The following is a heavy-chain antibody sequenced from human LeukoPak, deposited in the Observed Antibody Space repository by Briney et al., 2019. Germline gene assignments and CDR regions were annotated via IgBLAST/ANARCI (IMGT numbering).Heavy chain of an antibody. CDR2: ISAGGGST. CDR1: GLTFSDYS. Sequence: GGSLRLSCAASGLTFSDYSMTWVRQAPGKGLFWVSGISAGGGSTYYADSAKGRFSISRDNSRNTLYLQMNSLRAEDTAVYYCAKDAAGPEYWGQGTLVTVSS. CDR3: AKDAAGPEY. V-gene: IGHV3-23*01. D-gene: IGHD6-13*01. J-gene: IGHJ4*02.